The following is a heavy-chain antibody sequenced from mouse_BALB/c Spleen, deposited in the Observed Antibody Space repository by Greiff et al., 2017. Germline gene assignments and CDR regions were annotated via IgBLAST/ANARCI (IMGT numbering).Heavy chain of an antibody. D-gene: IGHD1-1*01. CDR2: IWTGGGT. CDR3: VRDSSYYGSSYDAMDY. V-gene: IGHV2-9-2*01. Sequence: VKLVESGPGLVAPSQSLSITCTVSGFSLTSYDISWIRQPPGKGLEWLGVIWTGGGTNYNSAFMSRLSISKDNSKSQVFLKMNSLQTDDTAIYYCVRDSSYYGSSYDAMDYWGQGTSVTVSS. J-gene: IGHJ4*01. CDR1: GFSLTSYD.